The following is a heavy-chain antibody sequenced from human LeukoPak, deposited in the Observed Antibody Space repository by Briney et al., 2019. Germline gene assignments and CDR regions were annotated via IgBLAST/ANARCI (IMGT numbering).Heavy chain of an antibody. CDR1: GFTFSSYS. V-gene: IGHV3-21*01. Sequence: GGSLRLSCAASGFTFSSYSMNWVRQAPGKGLEWVSSISSSSSYIYYAVSVKGRFTISRDNAKNSLYLQMNSLRAEDTAVYYCARDRGGWDGLDYYYGMDVWGKGTTVTVSS. CDR2: ISSSSSYI. CDR3: ARDRGGWDGLDYYYGMDV. J-gene: IGHJ6*04. D-gene: IGHD6-19*01.